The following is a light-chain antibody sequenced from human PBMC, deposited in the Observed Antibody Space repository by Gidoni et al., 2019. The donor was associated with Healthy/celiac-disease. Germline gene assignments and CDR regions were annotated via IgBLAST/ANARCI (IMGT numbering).Light chain of an antibody. CDR3: MQALQTPWT. CDR2: LGS. CDR1: QSHLHSNGYNY. J-gene: IGKJ1*01. Sequence: DIVMTPSPLSLPVTPGEPASISCRSSQSHLHSNGYNYLDWYLQKPGQSPQLLIYLGSNRASGVPDRFSGSGSGTDFTLKISRVEAEDVGVYYCMQALQTPWTFGQGTKVEIK. V-gene: IGKV2-28*01.